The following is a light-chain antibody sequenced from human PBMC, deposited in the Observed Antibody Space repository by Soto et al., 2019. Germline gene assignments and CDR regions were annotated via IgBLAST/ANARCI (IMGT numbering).Light chain of an antibody. V-gene: IGLV2-23*01. Sequence: QSALTQPDSVSGSPGQSITISCTGTSSDVGSYNLVSWYQQHPGKAPKLMIYEGSKRPSGVSNRFSGSKSGNTASLTISGLQAEDAADYYCCSYSGSSTVVFGEGTKLTVL. J-gene: IGLJ2*01. CDR3: CSYSGSSTVV. CDR2: EGS. CDR1: SSDVGSYNL.